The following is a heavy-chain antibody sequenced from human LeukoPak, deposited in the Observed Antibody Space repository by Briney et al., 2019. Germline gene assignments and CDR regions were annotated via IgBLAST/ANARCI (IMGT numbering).Heavy chain of an antibody. CDR1: GFTFSSYG. CDR3: AKSVVPAANHDYYCGMDV. V-gene: IGHV3-30*18. D-gene: IGHD2-2*01. CDR2: ISYDGSNK. Sequence: GGSLRLSCAASGFTFSSYGMHWVRQAPGKGLEWVAVISYDGSNKYYADSVKGRFTISRDNSKNTLYLQMNSLRAEDTAVYYCAKSVVPAANHDYYCGMDVWGQGTTVTVSS. J-gene: IGHJ6*02.